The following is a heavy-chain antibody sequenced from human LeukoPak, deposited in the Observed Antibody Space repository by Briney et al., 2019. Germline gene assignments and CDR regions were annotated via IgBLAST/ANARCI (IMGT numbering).Heavy chain of an antibody. Sequence: GRSLRLSCAASGFTFSSYAMHWVRQAPGKGLEWVAVISYDGSNKYYADSVKGRFTISRDNSKNTLYLQMNSLRAEDTAVYYCARDETYYDFWSGYSISPNFDYWGQGTLVTVSS. CDR3: ARDETYYDFWSGYSISPNFDY. V-gene: IGHV3-30-3*01. J-gene: IGHJ4*02. CDR2: ISYDGSNK. CDR1: GFTFSSYA. D-gene: IGHD3-3*01.